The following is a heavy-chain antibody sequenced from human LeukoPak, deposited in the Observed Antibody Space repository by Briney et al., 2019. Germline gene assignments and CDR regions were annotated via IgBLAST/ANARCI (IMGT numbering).Heavy chain of an antibody. V-gene: IGHV3-23*01. Sequence: PGGSLRLSCAASGFTFSSFAINSVRQAPGKGLEWVSGISGSGGSTYYADSVRGRFTISRDNSKNTLYLQMNSLRAEDTAVYYCAKVGLAAAGSFDYWGQGTLVTVSS. CDR1: GFTFSSFA. J-gene: IGHJ4*02. CDR2: ISGSGGST. D-gene: IGHD6-13*01. CDR3: AKVGLAAAGSFDY.